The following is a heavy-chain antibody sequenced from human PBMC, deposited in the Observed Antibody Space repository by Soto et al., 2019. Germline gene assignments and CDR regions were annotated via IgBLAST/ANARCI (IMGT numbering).Heavy chain of an antibody. CDR1: GGSISSGGYY. J-gene: IGHJ4*02. Sequence: QVQLQESGPGLVKPSQTLSLTCTVSGGSISSGGYYWSWIRQHPGKGLEWIGYIYYSGSTYYNPSLKSRXXIXVXXSKNQFSLKLSSVTAADTAVYYCATERGLSGDFDYWGQGTLVTVSS. CDR2: IYYSGST. CDR3: ATERGLSGDFDY. V-gene: IGHV4-31*03. D-gene: IGHD4-17*01.